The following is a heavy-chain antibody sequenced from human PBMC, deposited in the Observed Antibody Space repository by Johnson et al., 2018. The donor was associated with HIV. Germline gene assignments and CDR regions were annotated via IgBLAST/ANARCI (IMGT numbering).Heavy chain of an antibody. CDR3: ARGRIAARPHAFDI. Sequence: VLLVESGGGLVQPGGSLRLSCAASGFIFRSYDMHWVRQTAGKGLEWVSAIGTAGDTYYPGSVKGRFTISRDNSKNTLYLQMNSLRAEDTAVYYCARGRIAARPHAFDIWGQGTMVTVSS. V-gene: IGHV3-13*01. J-gene: IGHJ3*02. CDR2: IGTAGDT. CDR1: GFIFRSYD. D-gene: IGHD6-6*01.